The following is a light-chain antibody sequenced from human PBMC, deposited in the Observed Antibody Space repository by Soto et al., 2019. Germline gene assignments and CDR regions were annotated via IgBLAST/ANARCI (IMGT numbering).Light chain of an antibody. CDR3: AAWDDSLNGPV. V-gene: IGLV1-44*01. CDR1: RSNIGSNT. Sequence: QSVLIQSPSASGTPGQRVTISCSGSRSNIGSNTLNWYQQVPGTAPRLLIYSNNQRPSGVPDRFSGSKSGTSASLAISGLQSEDEADYYCAAWDDSLNGPVFGGGTKLTVL. J-gene: IGLJ3*02. CDR2: SNN.